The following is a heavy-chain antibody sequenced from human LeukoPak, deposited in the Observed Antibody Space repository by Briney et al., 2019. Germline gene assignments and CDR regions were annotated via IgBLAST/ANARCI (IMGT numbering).Heavy chain of an antibody. V-gene: IGHV3-66*01. Sequence: PGGSLRLSCAASGFTASSNYMSWVRQALGKGLEWVSVIYSGGSTYYADSVKGRFTISRDNSKNTLYLQMNSLRAEDTAVYYCASTFYGDSPPYWGQGTLVTVSS. CDR1: GFTASSNY. D-gene: IGHD4-17*01. CDR3: ASTFYGDSPPY. CDR2: IYSGGST. J-gene: IGHJ4*02.